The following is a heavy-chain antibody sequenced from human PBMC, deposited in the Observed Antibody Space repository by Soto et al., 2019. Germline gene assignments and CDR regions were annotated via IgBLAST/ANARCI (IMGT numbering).Heavy chain of an antibody. D-gene: IGHD2-8*01. CDR3: AKDRELMVYAEWGSDY. CDR2: ISGSGGST. V-gene: IGHV3-23*01. Sequence: GGSLRLSCAASGFTFSSYAMSWVRQAPGKGLEWVSAISGSGGSTYYADSVKGRFTISRDNSKNTLYLQMNSLRAEDTAVYYCAKDRELMVYAEWGSDYWGQGTLVTVSS. CDR1: GFTFSSYA. J-gene: IGHJ4*02.